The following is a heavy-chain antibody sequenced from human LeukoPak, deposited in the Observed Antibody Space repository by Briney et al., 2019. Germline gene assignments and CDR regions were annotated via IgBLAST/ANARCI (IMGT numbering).Heavy chain of an antibody. CDR3: AKVPSSYGHGPFDY. V-gene: IGHV3-23*01. CDR1: GFTFSSYA. Sequence: GGSLRLSCAASGFTFSSYAMSWVRQAPGKGLEWVSAISGSGGSTYYADSVKGRFTISRDNSKNTLYLQVNSLRAEDTAVYYCAKVPSSYGHGPFDYWGQGTLVTVSS. D-gene: IGHD5-18*01. J-gene: IGHJ4*02. CDR2: ISGSGGST.